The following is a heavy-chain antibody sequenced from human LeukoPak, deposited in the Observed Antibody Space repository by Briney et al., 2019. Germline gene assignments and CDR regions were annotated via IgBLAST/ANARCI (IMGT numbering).Heavy chain of an antibody. CDR2: ISGGGGST. D-gene: IGHD3-22*01. CDR1: GFTFSSYA. CDR3: AKKGDYYDSSGYRLDY. Sequence: GGSLRLSCAASGFTFSSYAMSWVRQAPGKGLEWVSSISGGGGSTYYADSVKGRFTISRDNSKNTLYLQMNSLRAEDTAVYYCAKKGDYYDSSGYRLDYWGQGTLVTVSS. V-gene: IGHV3-23*01. J-gene: IGHJ4*02.